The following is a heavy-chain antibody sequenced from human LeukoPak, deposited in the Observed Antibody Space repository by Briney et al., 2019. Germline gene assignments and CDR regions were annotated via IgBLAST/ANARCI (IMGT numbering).Heavy chain of an antibody. D-gene: IGHD5-18*01. Sequence: PGGSLRLSCAASGFTFSNAWVSWVRQAPGKGLEWVGRIKSKTDGGTTDYAAPVKGRFTISRDDSKNTLYLQMNSLKTEDTAVYYCTTDRPVDTAMVVYYYGMDVWGQGTTVTVSS. J-gene: IGHJ6*02. CDR2: IKSKTDGGTT. CDR3: TTDRPVDTAMVVYYYGMDV. CDR1: GFTFSNAW. V-gene: IGHV3-15*01.